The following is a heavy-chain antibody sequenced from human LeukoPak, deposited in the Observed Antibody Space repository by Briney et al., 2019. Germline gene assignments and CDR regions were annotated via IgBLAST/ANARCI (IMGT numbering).Heavy chain of an antibody. CDR3: ARSRGDFRSGSFGYLGY. CDR1: GGSISSYY. V-gene: IGHV4-4*07. CDR2: IYITGST. D-gene: IGHD3-3*01. Sequence: SETLSLTCTVSGGSISSYYWSWFRQPAGKGLEWIGRIYITGSTNYNPSLKSRVTMSVDTSKSQFSLRLSSVTAADTAVYYCARSRGDFRSGSFGYLGYWGQGTLVSVSS. J-gene: IGHJ4*02.